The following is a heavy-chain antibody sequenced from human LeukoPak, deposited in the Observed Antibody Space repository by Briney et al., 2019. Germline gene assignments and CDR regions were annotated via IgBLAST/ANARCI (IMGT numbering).Heavy chain of an antibody. CDR3: ARDGGSYFDY. Sequence: GGSLRLPCAASGFTFSSYEMNWVRQAPGKGLEWVSYISSSGSTIYYADSVKGRFAISRDNAKNSLYLQMNSLRAEDTAVYYCARDGGSYFDYWGQGTLVTVSS. CDR1: GFTFSSYE. J-gene: IGHJ4*02. CDR2: ISSSGSTI. D-gene: IGHD1-26*01. V-gene: IGHV3-48*03.